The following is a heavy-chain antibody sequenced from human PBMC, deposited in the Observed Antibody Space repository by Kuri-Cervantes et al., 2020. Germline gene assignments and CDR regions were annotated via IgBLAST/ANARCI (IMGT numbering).Heavy chain of an antibody. D-gene: IGHD6-13*01. CDR1: GFTFSSYS. J-gene: IGHJ5*02. CDR2: ISSSSSTI. CDR3: AKDFAAAGTGGWFDP. Sequence: GGSLRLSCAASGFTFSSYSMNWVRQAPGKGLEWVSYISSSSSTIYYADSVKGRFTIARENDRNSLYLQMNSLRAEDTALYYCAKDFAAAGTGGWFDPWGQGTLVTVSS. V-gene: IGHV3-48*04.